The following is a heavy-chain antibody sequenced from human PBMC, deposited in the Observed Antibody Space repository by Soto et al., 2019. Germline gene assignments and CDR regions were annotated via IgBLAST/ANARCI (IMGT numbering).Heavy chain of an antibody. D-gene: IGHD3-22*01. CDR3: ATAYVYDFENSNYYRDAFDI. J-gene: IGHJ3*02. CDR1: GYSFSFYW. CDR2: MYPDDSDI. V-gene: IGHV5-51*01. Sequence: GESLNISCKASGYSFSFYWIGWVRQMPGKGLEWMAIMYPDDSDIRYSPSFEAHVTISADKSTSTAFLQWSSLKPSDTAMYYCATAYVYDFENSNYYRDAFDISGQGTLVTV.